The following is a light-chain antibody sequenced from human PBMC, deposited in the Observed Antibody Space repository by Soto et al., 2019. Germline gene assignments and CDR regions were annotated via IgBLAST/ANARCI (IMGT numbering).Light chain of an antibody. CDR2: GAS. Sequence: EIVLTQSPGTLSLSPGERATLSCRASQSLSSTYLAWYQQKPGQAPRVLIYGASSRATGIPDRFSGSGSGTDFTFTISRLEPEDFEAYYCQQYGSSSLTFGGGTKVDIK. V-gene: IGKV3-20*01. CDR3: QQYGSSSLT. CDR1: QSLSSTY. J-gene: IGKJ4*01.